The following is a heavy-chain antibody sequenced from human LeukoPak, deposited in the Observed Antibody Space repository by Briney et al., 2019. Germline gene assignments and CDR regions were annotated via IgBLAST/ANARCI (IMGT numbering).Heavy chain of an antibody. CDR1: GYXFTDYY. Sequence: ASVKVSCKASGYXFTDYYIHWVRQAPGQGLEWMGWINPNSGGTHYAQNFQGRVTMTRDTSISTAYTELSRLRSDDTAVYYCARGSDIVGATHYGMDVWGQGTTVTVSS. J-gene: IGHJ6*02. D-gene: IGHD1-26*01. V-gene: IGHV1-2*02. CDR2: INPNSGGT. CDR3: ARGSDIVGATHYGMDV.